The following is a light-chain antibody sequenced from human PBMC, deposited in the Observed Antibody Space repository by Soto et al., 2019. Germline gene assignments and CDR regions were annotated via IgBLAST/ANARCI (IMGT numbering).Light chain of an antibody. CDR1: QSISSY. J-gene: IGKJ1*01. CDR3: QQYTNTNNPWM. CDR2: ATS. V-gene: IGKV1-39*01. Sequence: DIQMTQSPSSLSASVGDRVTITCRASQSISSYLNWYQQKPGKAPKLLIYATSSLQSGVPSRFSGSGSGTEFTLTISSLQPDDFATYYCQQYTNTNNPWMFGQGTKVDIK.